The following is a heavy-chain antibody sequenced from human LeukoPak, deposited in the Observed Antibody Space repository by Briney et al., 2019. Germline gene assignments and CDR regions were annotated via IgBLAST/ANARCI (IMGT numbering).Heavy chain of an antibody. Sequence: GRSLRLSCAASGFTFSNYVMHWVRQAPGKGLECMAVISYDGSNEDYADSVKGRFTISRDNSKNTLYLQMNSLRADDTALYYCAKDAQELIRGGIYFDFWGQGSLVTVSS. J-gene: IGHJ4*02. D-gene: IGHD6-13*01. CDR1: GFTFSNYV. V-gene: IGHV3-30-3*01. CDR2: ISYDGSNE. CDR3: AKDAQELIRGGIYFDF.